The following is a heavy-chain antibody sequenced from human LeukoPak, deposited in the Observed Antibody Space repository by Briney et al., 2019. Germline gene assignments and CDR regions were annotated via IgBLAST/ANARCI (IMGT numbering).Heavy chain of an antibody. V-gene: IGHV3-23*01. CDR2: ISGSGGST. J-gene: IGHJ4*02. Sequence: GGSLRLSCAASGFTFSSYAMSWVRQAPGKGLEWASAISGSGGSTYYADSVKGRFTISRDNSKNTVYLQMNNLRAEDTALYYCGRHAYGGSPPLSWGQGALVTVSS. CDR3: GRHAYGGSPPLS. D-gene: IGHD3-10*01. CDR1: GFTFSSYA.